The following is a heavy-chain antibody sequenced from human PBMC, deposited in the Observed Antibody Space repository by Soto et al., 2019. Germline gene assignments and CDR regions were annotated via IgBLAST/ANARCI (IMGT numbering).Heavy chain of an antibody. V-gene: IGHV3-30*18. Sequence: VGSLRLSCAVSGFTFSSYGMHWVRQAPGKGLEWVAVTSYDGSNKYYADSVKGRFTISRDNSKNTLYLQMDSLRVEDTAVYYCAKDWKWERLIYYFDYWGPGTLVTVSS. CDR1: GFTFSSYG. CDR3: AKDWKWERLIYYFDY. J-gene: IGHJ4*02. D-gene: IGHD1-26*01. CDR2: TSYDGSNK.